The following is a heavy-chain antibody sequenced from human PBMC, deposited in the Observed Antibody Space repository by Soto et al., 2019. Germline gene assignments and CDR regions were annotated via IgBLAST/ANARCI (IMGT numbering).Heavy chain of an antibody. D-gene: IGHD2-15*01. Sequence: GASVKVSCKASGYTFTSYAMHWVRQAPGQRLEWMGWINAGNGNTKYSQKFQGRVTITRDTSASTAYMELSSLRSEDTAVYYCARGRYCSGGSCYGARRFDPWGQGTLVTGSS. J-gene: IGHJ5*02. CDR2: INAGNGNT. CDR3: ARGRYCSGGSCYGARRFDP. CDR1: GYTFTSYA. V-gene: IGHV1-3*01.